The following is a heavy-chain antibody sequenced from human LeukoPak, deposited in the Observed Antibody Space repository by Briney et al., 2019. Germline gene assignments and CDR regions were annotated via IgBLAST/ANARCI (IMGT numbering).Heavy chain of an antibody. V-gene: IGHV3-30*04. CDR1: GFTFSGYA. D-gene: IGHD6-19*01. J-gene: IGHJ4*02. CDR3: ARDPTLSGWYYFDY. CDR2: ISYAGNDK. Sequence: PGGSLRLSCAASGFTFSGYAMHWVRQAPGKGLEWVALISYAGNDKYYADSVKGRSTISRDNSRTTLNLQMNSLRAEDTAMYYCARDPTLSGWYYFDYWGQGTLVTVSS.